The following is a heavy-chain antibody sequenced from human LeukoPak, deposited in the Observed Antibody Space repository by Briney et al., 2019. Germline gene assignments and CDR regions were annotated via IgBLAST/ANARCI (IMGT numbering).Heavy chain of an antibody. CDR1: GGSISSYY. J-gene: IGHJ4*02. CDR3: ARVPLRYGGSYPDY. V-gene: IGHV4-59*08. D-gene: IGHD1-26*01. Sequence: SETLSLTCSVSGGSISSYYWSWVRQPPGKGMEWDGYIYYSGSTNYNPSLKSQVTITIDKSKNQFSLKLSSVTVAAPAVDYCARVPLRYGGSYPDYWGQGTLVTVSS. CDR2: IYYSGST.